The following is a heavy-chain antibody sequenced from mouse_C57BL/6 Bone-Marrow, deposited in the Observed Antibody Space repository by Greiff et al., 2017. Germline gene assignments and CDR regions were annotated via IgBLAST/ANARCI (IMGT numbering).Heavy chain of an antibody. CDR2: IYPRSGNT. D-gene: IGHD1-1*01. Sequence: LVESGAELARPGASVKLSCKASGYTFTSYGISWVKQRTGQGLEWIGEIYPRSGNTYYNEKFKGKATLTADKSSSTAYMELRSLTSEVSAVYFCAEGVSSYEAMDYWGQGTSVTVSS. V-gene: IGHV1-81*01. J-gene: IGHJ4*01. CDR1: GYTFTSYG. CDR3: AEGVSSYEAMDY.